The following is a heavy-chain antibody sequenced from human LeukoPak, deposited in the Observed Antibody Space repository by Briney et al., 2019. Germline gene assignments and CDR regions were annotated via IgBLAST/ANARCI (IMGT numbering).Heavy chain of an antibody. J-gene: IGHJ5*02. CDR3: ARDGAVTGSYNWFDP. V-gene: IGHV1-2*02. Sequence: ASVKVSCKASGYTLTGYYMHWVRQAPGQGLEWMGWINGNTGDTRYAEKFQGTVTMTRDTSINTAYMEVRSLTSDDSAVYYCARDGAVTGSYNWFDPWGQGTLVTVSS. CDR2: INGNTGDT. CDR1: GYTLTGYY. D-gene: IGHD6-19*01.